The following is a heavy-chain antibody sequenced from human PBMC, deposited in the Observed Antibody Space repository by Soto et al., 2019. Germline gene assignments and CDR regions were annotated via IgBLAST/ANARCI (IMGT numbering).Heavy chain of an antibody. CDR1: GGSISSSSCY. CDR3: ARAQGNYYYYGMNV. Sequence: SETRSLTCTVCGGSISSSSCYWGWIRQPPRKGLEWIGSIYYSGRTYYNPSLKSRITISVDTSKNQFSLKLSSVTAADTAVYYCARAQGNYYYYGMNVWGQGTTVAISS. CDR2: IYYSGRT. V-gene: IGHV4-39*01. J-gene: IGHJ6*02.